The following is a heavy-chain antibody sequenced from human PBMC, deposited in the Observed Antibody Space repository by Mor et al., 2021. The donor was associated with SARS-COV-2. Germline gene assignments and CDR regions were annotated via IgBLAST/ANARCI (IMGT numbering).Heavy chain of an antibody. Sequence: VEWVSVIYSGGSTYYADSVKGRFTISRDNSKNTLYLQMNSLRAEDTAVYYCARVLGVGGLYWGQGTLVTVSS. V-gene: IGHV3-66*01. CDR2: IYSGGST. J-gene: IGHJ4*02. CDR3: ARVLGVGGLY. D-gene: IGHD2-15*01.